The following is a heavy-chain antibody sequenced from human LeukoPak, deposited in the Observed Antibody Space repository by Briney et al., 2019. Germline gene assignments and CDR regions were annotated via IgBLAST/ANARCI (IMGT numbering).Heavy chain of an antibody. CDR3: ARDRYDFWSGYVFDY. CDR2: INPNSGGT. J-gene: IGHJ4*02. CDR1: GYTFTGYY. V-gene: IGHV1-2*02. D-gene: IGHD3-3*01. Sequence: ASVKVSCKASGYTFTGYYMHWVRQAPGQGLEWMGWINPNSGGTNYAQKFQGRVTMTRDTSISTAYMELSRLRSDDTAVYHCARDRYDFWSGYVFDYWGQGTLVTVSS.